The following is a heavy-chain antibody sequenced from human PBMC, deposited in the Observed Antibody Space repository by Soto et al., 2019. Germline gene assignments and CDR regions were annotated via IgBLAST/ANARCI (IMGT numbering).Heavy chain of an antibody. CDR2: INHSGST. CDR3: ARGRGDGYNQHWYFDL. CDR1: GGSFSGYY. J-gene: IGHJ2*01. V-gene: IGHV4-34*01. D-gene: IGHD3-10*01. Sequence: QVHLQQWGAGLLKPSETLSLTCAVYGGSFSGYYWSWIRQPPGKGLEWIGEINHSGSTNYNPSLKSRVSISVGTSKNQFSLKLCSVTAADTAVYYCARGRGDGYNQHWYFDLWGRGTLFTVSS.